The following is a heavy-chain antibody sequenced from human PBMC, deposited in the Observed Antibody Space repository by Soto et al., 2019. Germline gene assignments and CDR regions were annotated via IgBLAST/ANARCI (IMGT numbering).Heavy chain of an antibody. CDR2: MSGSGSGT. V-gene: IGHV3-23*01. CDR3: VRQAKVTTVAANVGYYDGLDV. Sequence: DVQLLESGGGLVQPGGSLRLSCAASGFSFSTYDMSWVRQAPGTGLEWVSVMSGSGSGTYYADSVRGRFTISRAISKNMLYLQMNSVRPADRAIYYCVRQAKVTTVAANVGYYDGLDVWGQGTTVTFPS. J-gene: IGHJ6*02. D-gene: IGHD4-4*01. CDR1: GFSFSTYD.